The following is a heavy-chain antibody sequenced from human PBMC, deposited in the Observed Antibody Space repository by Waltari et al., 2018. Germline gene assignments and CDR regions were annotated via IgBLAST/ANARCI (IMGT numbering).Heavy chain of an antibody. J-gene: IGHJ4*02. V-gene: IGHV4-34*01. CDR1: GGSFSAHY. D-gene: IGHD2-21*02. CDR3: ARGGDCGGDCVLGH. CDR2: VTRGGST. Sequence: QVQLQQWGAGLLKPSETLSLTCTVSGGSFSAHYWTWIRQSPGKGLEWIGEVTRGGSTNYTPSVNSRVTISLDTSKNQFSLKMNSLTAADTAVYYCARGGDCGGDCVLGHWGQGTLVTVSS.